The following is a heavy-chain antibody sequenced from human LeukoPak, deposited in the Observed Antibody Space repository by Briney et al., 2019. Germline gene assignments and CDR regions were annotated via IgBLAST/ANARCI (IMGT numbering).Heavy chain of an antibody. J-gene: IGHJ3*02. CDR3: ARQLVLGIDGDAFDI. V-gene: IGHV5-51*01. CDR1: GYSFTSYW. CDR2: IYPGDSDT. Sequence: GESLKISCKGSGYSFTSYWIGWVRQMPGKGLEWMGIIYPGDSDTRYSPSLQGQVTISADKSISTAYLQWSSLKASDTAMYYCARQLVLGIDGDAFDIWGQGTMVTVSS. D-gene: IGHD7-27*01.